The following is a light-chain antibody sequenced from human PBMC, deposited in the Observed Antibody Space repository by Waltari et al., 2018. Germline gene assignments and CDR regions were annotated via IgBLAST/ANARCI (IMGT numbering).Light chain of an antibody. CDR2: DVT. V-gene: IGLV2-14*03. J-gene: IGLJ3*02. CDR3: SSRTSSITWV. Sequence: WYQQHPGKAPKVVSYDVTKRPSGVSNRFSGSKSGSTASLTISGLQAEDEADYYCSSRTSSITWVFGGGTKLTVL.